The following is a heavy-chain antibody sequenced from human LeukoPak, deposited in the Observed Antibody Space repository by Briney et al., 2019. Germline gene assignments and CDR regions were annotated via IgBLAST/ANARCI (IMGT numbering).Heavy chain of an antibody. D-gene: IGHD3-22*01. CDR2: ISYDGSNK. J-gene: IGHJ4*02. CDR3: AKEAKHYYDSSGYYCPYFDY. V-gene: IGHV3-30*18. Sequence: GGSLRLSCAASGFTFSSYGMHWDRQAPGKGLEWVAVISYDGSNKYYADSVKGRLTISRDNSKNTLYLQMNSLRAEDTAVYYCAKEAKHYYDSSGYYCPYFDYWGQGTLVIVSS. CDR1: GFTFSSYG.